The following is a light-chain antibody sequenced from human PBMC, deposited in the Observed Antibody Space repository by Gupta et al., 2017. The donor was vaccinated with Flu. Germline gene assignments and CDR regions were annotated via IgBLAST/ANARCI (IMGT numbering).Light chain of an antibody. Sequence: SSVLSQPPSVSVAPGEAATLTCLTDKIGRNSVHWYQQRPGPAPVLFVYNDTSRPSGIPARFSGSISGTTATITTSRVEVEDEADYYCHMWDRAADHGVFGGGTKLTV. CDR2: NDT. CDR3: HMWDRAADHGV. V-gene: IGLV3-21*02. J-gene: IGLJ2*01. CDR1: KIGRNS.